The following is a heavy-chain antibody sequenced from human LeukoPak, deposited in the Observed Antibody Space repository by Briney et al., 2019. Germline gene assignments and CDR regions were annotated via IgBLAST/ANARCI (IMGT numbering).Heavy chain of an antibody. CDR2: IYHNGTP. CDR1: VGSINSGTW. V-gene: IGHV4-4*02. J-gene: IGHJ6*02. D-gene: IGHD2-2*02. CDR3: ATAPILRGEGGEHYKYGMDV. Sequence: SSETLSLTCAVSVGSINSGTWWSWVRQSPGKGLEWIGEIYHNGTPNYNPSLKSRVTISADTFKNHFSLKMTSVTAADTAVYYCATAPILRGEGGEHYKYGMDVWGQGTTVIVSS.